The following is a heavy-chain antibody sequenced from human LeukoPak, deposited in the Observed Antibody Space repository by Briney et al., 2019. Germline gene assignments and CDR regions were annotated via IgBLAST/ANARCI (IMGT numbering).Heavy chain of an antibody. CDR3: ASYDSSGYYSDY. Sequence: KPSETLSLTCAVYGGSFSGYYWSWIRQHPGKGLEWIGEINHSGSTNYNPSLKSRVTISVDTSKNQFSLKLSSVTAADTAVYYCASYDSSGYYSDYWGQGTLVTVSS. CDR1: GGSFSGYY. CDR2: INHSGST. J-gene: IGHJ4*02. V-gene: IGHV4-34*01. D-gene: IGHD3-22*01.